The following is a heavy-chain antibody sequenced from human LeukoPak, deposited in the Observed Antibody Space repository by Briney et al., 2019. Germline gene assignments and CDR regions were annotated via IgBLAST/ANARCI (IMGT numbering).Heavy chain of an antibody. CDR2: ISSSGKTI. J-gene: IGHJ4*01. V-gene: IGHV3-48*03. Sequence: PGGSLRLSCEASGFTFSSYEMNWVRQAPGKGLEWVSYISSSGKTIYYADSTKGRFTVSRDNAKNSLYLQMNSLRAEDTAVYYCASRDYFDYWGQGTLVTVSS. CDR3: ASRDYFDY. CDR1: GFTFSSYE.